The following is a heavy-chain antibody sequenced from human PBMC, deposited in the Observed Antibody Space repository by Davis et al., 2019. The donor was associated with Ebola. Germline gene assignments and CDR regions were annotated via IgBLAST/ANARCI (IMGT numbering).Heavy chain of an antibody. CDR1: GFTFSSYW. CDR3: AYSSSLGYFDY. CDR2: INSDGSST. D-gene: IGHD6-6*01. V-gene: IGHV3-74*01. Sequence: HTGGSLRLSCAASGFTFSSYWMHWVRQAPGKGLVWVSRINSDGSSTSYADSVKGRFTISRDNAKNTPYLQMNSLRAEDTAVYYCAYSSSLGYFDYWGQGTLVTVSS. J-gene: IGHJ4*02.